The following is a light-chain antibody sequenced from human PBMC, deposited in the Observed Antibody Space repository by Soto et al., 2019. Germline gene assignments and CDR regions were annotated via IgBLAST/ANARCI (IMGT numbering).Light chain of an antibody. J-gene: IGLJ1*01. CDR3: SSYTSSSTLV. V-gene: IGLV2-14*01. CDR2: DVS. Sequence: SVLTQPASVSGSPGQAITISCSGTSSDVGAYNYVSWYQQYPGKAPKLMIYDVSNRPSGVSNRFSGSKSGNTASLTISGLQAEDEADYYCSSYTSSSTLVFGTGTKVTVL. CDR1: SSDVGAYNY.